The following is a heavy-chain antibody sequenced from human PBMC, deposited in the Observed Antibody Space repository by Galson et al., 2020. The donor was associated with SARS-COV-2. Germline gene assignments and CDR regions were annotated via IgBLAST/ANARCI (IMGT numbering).Heavy chain of an antibody. CDR2: IYSEGSST. J-gene: IGHJ4*02. V-gene: IGHV3-74*01. Sequence: GGSLRLSCAASGFTFSSYWMHWVRQAPGKGLVWVSRIYSEGSSTSYADSVKGRFTISGDDAKNTLYLHMRSRRAEDTAVYYCARGDMRNDYLDYWGQGTLVTVSS. CDR3: ARGDMRNDYLDY. D-gene: IGHD3-16*01. CDR1: GFTFSSYW.